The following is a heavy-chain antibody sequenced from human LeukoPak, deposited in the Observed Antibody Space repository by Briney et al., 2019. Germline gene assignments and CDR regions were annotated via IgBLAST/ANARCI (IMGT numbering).Heavy chain of an antibody. D-gene: IGHD3-10*01. CDR1: GFTFSSNY. Sequence: GGSLRLSCAASGFTFSSNYMSWVRQAPGKGLEWVSVIYSGGSTYYADSVKGRFTISRDNSKNTLYLQMNSLRAEDTAVYYCAREVPTYGSGSFDYWGQGTLVTVSS. V-gene: IGHV3-66*01. CDR3: AREVPTYGSGSFDY. CDR2: IYSGGST. J-gene: IGHJ4*02.